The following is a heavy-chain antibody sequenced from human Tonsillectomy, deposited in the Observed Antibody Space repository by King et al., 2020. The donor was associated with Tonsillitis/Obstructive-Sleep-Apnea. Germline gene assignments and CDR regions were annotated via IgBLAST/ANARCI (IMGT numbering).Heavy chain of an antibody. D-gene: IGHD2-2*02. CDR1: GFTFSNAW. J-gene: IGHJ6*02. Sequence: VQLVESGGGLVKPGGSLRLSCAASGFTFSNAWMNWVRQAPGKGLEGVGRIKSKTDGGTKDYGAPVKGRFTISRDDSKNTRYMQMNSLKTEDTAVYYCTTGWRNLGYCCITSCYSRSYYYYGMDVWGRGTTVTVSS. V-gene: IGHV3-15*07. CDR2: IKSKTDGGTK. CDR3: TTGWRNLGYCCITSCYSRSYYYYGMDV.